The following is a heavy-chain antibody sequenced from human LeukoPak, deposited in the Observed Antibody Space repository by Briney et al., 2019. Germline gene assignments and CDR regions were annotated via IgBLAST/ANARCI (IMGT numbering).Heavy chain of an antibody. J-gene: IGHJ4*02. CDR3: ARDPATYDILTGYPPDY. CDR1: GYTFTSYG. Sequence: ASVKVSCKASGYTFTSYGISWVRQAPGQGLEWMGIINPSGGSTSYAQKFQGRVTMTRDTSTSTVYMELSSLRSEDTAVYYCARDPATYDILTGYPPDYWGQGTLVTVSS. CDR2: INPSGGST. V-gene: IGHV1-46*01. D-gene: IGHD3-9*01.